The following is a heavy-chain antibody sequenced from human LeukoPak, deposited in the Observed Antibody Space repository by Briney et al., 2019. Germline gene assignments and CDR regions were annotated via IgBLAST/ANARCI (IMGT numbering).Heavy chain of an antibody. CDR3: ARGVVVPAAKLPLGYYYMDV. J-gene: IGHJ6*03. CDR1: GFTFSSYA. CDR2: ISSNGGST. V-gene: IGHV3-64*01. D-gene: IGHD2-2*01. Sequence: GGSLRLSCAASGFTFSSYAMHWVRQAPGKGLEYVSAISSNGGSTYYANSVKGRFTISRDNSKNTLYLQMGSLRAEDMAVYYCARGVVVPAAKLPLGYYYMDVWGKGTTVTVSS.